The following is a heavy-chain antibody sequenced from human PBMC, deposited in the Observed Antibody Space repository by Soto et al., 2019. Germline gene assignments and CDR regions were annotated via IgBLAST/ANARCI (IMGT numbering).Heavy chain of an antibody. J-gene: IGHJ4*02. CDR1: GCSISSGGYS. V-gene: IGHV4-30-2*01. Sequence: QLQLQESGSGLVKPSQTLSLTCAVSGCSISSGGYSWRWIRQPPGKGLEWIGYIYHSGSTYYNPSLKSRVTISVDRSKNQFALKLSSVTAADTAVDYCAAGPIGDYTDGFDYWGQGTLVTVSS. CDR3: AAGPIGDYTDGFDY. D-gene: IGHD4-17*01. CDR2: IYHSGST.